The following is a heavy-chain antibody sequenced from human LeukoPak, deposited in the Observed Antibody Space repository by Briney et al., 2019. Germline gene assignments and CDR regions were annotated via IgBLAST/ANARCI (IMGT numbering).Heavy chain of an antibody. Sequence: SETLSLTCTVSGGSISSYYWSWIRQPPGKGLEWIGYIYYSGSTNYNPSLKSRVTISVDTSKNQFSLKLSSVSAADTAVYYCAREDTTSARFDYWGQGTLVTVSP. V-gene: IGHV4-59*01. J-gene: IGHJ4*02. CDR2: IYYSGST. CDR3: AREDTTSARFDY. CDR1: GGSISSYY. D-gene: IGHD1-1*01.